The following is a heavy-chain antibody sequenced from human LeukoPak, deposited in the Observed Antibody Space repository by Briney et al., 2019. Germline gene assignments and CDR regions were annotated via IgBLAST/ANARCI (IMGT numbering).Heavy chain of an antibody. CDR1: GGSISSGGYY. CDR2: IYYSGST. Sequence: PSETLSLTYTVSGGSISSGGYYWSWIRQHPGKGLEWIGYIYYSGSTYYNPSLKSRVTISVDTSKNQFSLKLSSVTAADTAAYYCARESYYETDYSGQGTLVTVSS. J-gene: IGHJ4*02. D-gene: IGHD3-22*01. CDR3: ARESYYETDY. V-gene: IGHV4-31*03.